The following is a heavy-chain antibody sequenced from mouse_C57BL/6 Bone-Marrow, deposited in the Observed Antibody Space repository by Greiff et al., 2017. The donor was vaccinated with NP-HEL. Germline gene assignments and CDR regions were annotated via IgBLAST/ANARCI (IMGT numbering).Heavy chain of an antibody. D-gene: IGHD1-1*01. Sequence: QVQLQQSGAELVRPGASVTLSCKASGYTFTDYEMHWVKQTPVHGLEWIGAIDPETGGPAYNQKFKGKAILTADKSSSTAYMELRSLTSEDSAVYYCTRAKVTTVPFAYWGQGTLVTVSA. V-gene: IGHV1-15*01. CDR3: TRAKVTTVPFAY. J-gene: IGHJ3*01. CDR2: IDPETGGP. CDR1: GYTFTDYE.